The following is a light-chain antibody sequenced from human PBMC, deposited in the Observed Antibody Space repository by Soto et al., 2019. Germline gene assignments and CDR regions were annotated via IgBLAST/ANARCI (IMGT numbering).Light chain of an antibody. Sequence: EIVLTQSPGTLSLSPGERVTLSCRASQSISSNYLAWYQQNPGQAPRLLIYDASSRATGIPERFSGSGSGTDFSLTISRLEPEDFAVYYCQQYGSSPYTFGQGTKLEIK. CDR2: DAS. CDR3: QQYGSSPYT. J-gene: IGKJ2*01. V-gene: IGKV3-20*01. CDR1: QSISSNY.